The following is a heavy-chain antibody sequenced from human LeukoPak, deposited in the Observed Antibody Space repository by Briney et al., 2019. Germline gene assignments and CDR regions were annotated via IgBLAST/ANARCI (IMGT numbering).Heavy chain of an antibody. J-gene: IGHJ5*02. CDR2: INPHSRAT. CDR3: VTTSVTHTRDP. Sequence: ASVKVSCKASGHDFSDFYFNWVRQAPGRGLEWVGWINPHSRATHYAQRFRGRVTMEASISTGYMELNSLTSDDTAVCYCVTTSVTHTRDPWGQGTLVTVSS. V-gene: IGHV1-2*02. D-gene: IGHD5/OR15-5a*01. CDR1: GHDFSDFY.